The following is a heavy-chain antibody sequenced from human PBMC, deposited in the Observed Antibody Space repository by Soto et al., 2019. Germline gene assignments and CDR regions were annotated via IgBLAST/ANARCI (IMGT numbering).Heavy chain of an antibody. CDR2: IYWDDDK. Sequence: QITLKESGPTLVKPTQTLTLTYTFSGFSLSTSGVGVGWIRQPPGKALEWLALIYWDDDKRYSPSLKSRLTITKDTSKNQVVLTMTNMDPVDTATYYCAHNRPTNTMVRGVIIGAGDWFDTWGQGTLVTVSS. J-gene: IGHJ5*02. V-gene: IGHV2-5*02. D-gene: IGHD3-10*01. CDR1: GFSLSTSGVG. CDR3: AHNRPTNTMVRGVIIGAGDWFDT.